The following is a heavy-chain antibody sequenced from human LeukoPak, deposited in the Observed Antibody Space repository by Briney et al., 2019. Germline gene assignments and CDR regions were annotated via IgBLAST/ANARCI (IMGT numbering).Heavy chain of an antibody. CDR2: ISSSGSTI. D-gene: IGHD3-3*01. Sequence: GGSLRLSCAASGFTFSDYYMSWIRQDPGKGLEWVSYISSSGSTIYYADSVKGRFTISRDNAKNSLYLQMNSLRAEDTAVYYCARDFQTTYYDFWSGYLNWFDPWGQGTLVTVSS. CDR1: GFTFSDYY. CDR3: ARDFQTTYYDFWSGYLNWFDP. J-gene: IGHJ5*02. V-gene: IGHV3-11*01.